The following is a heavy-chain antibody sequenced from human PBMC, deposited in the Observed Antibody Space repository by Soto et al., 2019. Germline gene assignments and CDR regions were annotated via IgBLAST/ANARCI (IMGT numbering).Heavy chain of an antibody. J-gene: IGHJ6*02. V-gene: IGHV5-10-1*01. CDR2: MYTSDSYT. Sequence: PGESLKISCKGSGSSFTSYCISWLRQMPVQGLECMGRMYTSDSYTSYSPSFQGHVTISADHSIRTAYLQWSILKASDTAMYYCASQSSEYVWGQGTTVTVSS. CDR3: ASQSSEYV. D-gene: IGHD3-10*01. CDR1: GSSFTSYC.